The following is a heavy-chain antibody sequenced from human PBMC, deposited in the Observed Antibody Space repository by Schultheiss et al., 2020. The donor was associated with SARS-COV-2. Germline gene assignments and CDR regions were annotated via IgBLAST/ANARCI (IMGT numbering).Heavy chain of an antibody. Sequence: GGSLRLSCAASEFMFSSYSMNWVRQAPGKGLEWVSAISGRGYSTYYADSVKGRFTISRDNSKNTVYLQMNSLRAEDTAVYYCAKDLFYYDSSGYRNWYFDLWGRGTLVTVSS. D-gene: IGHD3-22*01. J-gene: IGHJ2*01. CDR2: ISGRGYST. CDR1: EFMFSSYS. V-gene: IGHV3-23*01. CDR3: AKDLFYYDSSGYRNWYFDL.